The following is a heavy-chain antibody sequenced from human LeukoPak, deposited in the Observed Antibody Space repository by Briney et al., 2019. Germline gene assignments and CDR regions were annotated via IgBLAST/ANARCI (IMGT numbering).Heavy chain of an antibody. V-gene: IGHV3-53*04. CDR2: IYSGGAT. J-gene: IGHJ3*02. CDR3: ARWKMEGIVVDVFDI. D-gene: IGHD3-22*01. Sequence: GSLRLSCAASGFSVSGNYMSWVRQAPGKGLEWVSAIYSGGATYYTGSVKGRFTMSRHTSKNTLDLQMNSLRVEDTAVYYCARWKMEGIVVDVFDIWGQGTRVTVSS. CDR1: GFSVSGNY.